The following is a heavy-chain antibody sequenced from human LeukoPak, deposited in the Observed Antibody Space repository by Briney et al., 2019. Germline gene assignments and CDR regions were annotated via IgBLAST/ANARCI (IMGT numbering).Heavy chain of an antibody. CDR1: GGSISSYY. V-gene: IGHV4-38-2*02. D-gene: IGHD3-16*01. Sequence: SETLSLTCTVSGGSISSYYWSWIRQPPGKGLEWIGSIYHSGSTYYNPSLKSRVTISVDTSKNQFSLKLSSVTAADTAVYYCARDYYDYVWGTERDAFDIWGQGTMVTVSS. CDR2: IYHSGST. J-gene: IGHJ3*02. CDR3: ARDYYDYVWGTERDAFDI.